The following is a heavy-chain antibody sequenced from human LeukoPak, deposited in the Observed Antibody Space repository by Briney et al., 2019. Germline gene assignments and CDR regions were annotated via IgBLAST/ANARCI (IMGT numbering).Heavy chain of an antibody. CDR2: ISAYNGNT. CDR1: GYTFTGYY. D-gene: IGHD5-24*01. J-gene: IGHJ4*02. CDR3: ARRNGYNYFDY. Sequence: ASVKVSCKASGYTFTGYYMHWVRQAPGQGLEWMGWISAYNGNTNYAQKLQGRVTMTTDTSTSTAYMELRSLRSDDTAVYYCARRNGYNYFDYWGQGTLVTVSS. V-gene: IGHV1-18*04.